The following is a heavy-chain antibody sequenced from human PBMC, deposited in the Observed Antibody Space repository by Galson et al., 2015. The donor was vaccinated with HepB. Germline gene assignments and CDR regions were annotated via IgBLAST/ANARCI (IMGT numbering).Heavy chain of an antibody. D-gene: IGHD1-1*01. V-gene: IGHV3-30-3*01. Sequence: SLRLSCAASGFTFSSYAMHWVRQAPGKGLEWVAVISYDGSNKYYADSVKGRFTISRDNSKNTLYLQMNSLRVEDTAVYYCVAWNRDYWGQGTLVTVSS. J-gene: IGHJ4*02. CDR2: ISYDGSNK. CDR1: GFTFSSYA. CDR3: VAWNRDY.